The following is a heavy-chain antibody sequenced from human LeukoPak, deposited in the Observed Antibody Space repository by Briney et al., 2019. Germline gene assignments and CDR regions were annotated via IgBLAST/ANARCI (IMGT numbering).Heavy chain of an antibody. J-gene: IGHJ4*02. Sequence: GGSLRLSCAASGFTFSSYEMNWVRQAPGKGLEWVSAISASGVSTYYADSVKGRFTISRDSSKNTLYLQMNSLRAEDTAVYYCAKPKYTSTWPFDYWGQGTLVTVSS. CDR3: AKPKYTSTWPFDY. CDR1: GFTFSSYE. V-gene: IGHV3-23*01. D-gene: IGHD6-13*01. CDR2: ISASGVST.